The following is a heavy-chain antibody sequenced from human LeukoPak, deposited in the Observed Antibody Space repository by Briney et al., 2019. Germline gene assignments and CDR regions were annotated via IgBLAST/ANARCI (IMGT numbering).Heavy chain of an antibody. CDR1: EFTFNNYA. CDR2: ISGSGGRT. J-gene: IGHJ4*02. V-gene: IGHV3-23*01. Sequence: GGSLRLSCAASEFTFNNYAMNWARQAPGKGLEWVSAISGSGGRTYYADSVKGRFTISRDNSKNTLYLQMNSLRAEDTAVYFCAKEYSGTFSPFPSYFDYWGQGTLVTVSS. CDR3: AKEYSGTFSPFPSYFDY. D-gene: IGHD1-26*01.